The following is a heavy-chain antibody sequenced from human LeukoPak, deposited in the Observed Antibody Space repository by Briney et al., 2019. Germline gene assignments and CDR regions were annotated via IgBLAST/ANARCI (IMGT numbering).Heavy chain of an antibody. J-gene: IGHJ4*02. CDR3: ARDGGYTGGWTYGAGDF. CDR2: ILSDGSDK. Sequence: PGRSLRLSCAASGFTFRAYVMHWVRQAPGKGLECVAVILSDGSDKYYADSVKGRFSISRDNSKNTLYLQMSSLRTEDTAVYYCARDGGYTGGWTYGAGDFWGQGTLVTVSS. V-gene: IGHV3-30*04. D-gene: IGHD2-8*02. CDR1: GFTFRAYV.